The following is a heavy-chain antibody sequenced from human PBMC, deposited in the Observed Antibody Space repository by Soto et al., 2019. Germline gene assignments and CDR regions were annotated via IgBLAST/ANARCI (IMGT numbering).Heavy chain of an antibody. V-gene: IGHV1-18*01. CDR1: GYTFISYG. J-gene: IGHJ6*02. D-gene: IGHD6-6*01. CDR2: ISSYNGNT. CDR3: ARDRPTSSIRARDYYYAMDV. Sequence: QVQLVQSGAEVKKPGASVKVSCKASGYTFISYGISWVRQAPGQGLEWMGWISSYNGNTNYAQKLQGRVTMTTDTGNTNDSHKRQGRGTTTTDTSTTTAYMELRSLRSDDTAVYYCARDRPTSSIRARDYYYAMDVWGQGTTVTVSS.